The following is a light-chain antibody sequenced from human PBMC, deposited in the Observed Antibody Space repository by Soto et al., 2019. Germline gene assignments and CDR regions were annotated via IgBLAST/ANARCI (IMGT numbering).Light chain of an antibody. Sequence: DIQMTQSPSSLSASVGDKVTITCRAGQGIGNSVAWYQQKPGKVPKLLIYAASTLQAGVSSRFSGSRFGTDFTLTINSLQPEDVATYYCQKYNSAPHTFGQGTKVEIK. CDR1: QGIGNS. J-gene: IGKJ1*01. CDR2: AAS. CDR3: QKYNSAPHT. V-gene: IGKV1-27*01.